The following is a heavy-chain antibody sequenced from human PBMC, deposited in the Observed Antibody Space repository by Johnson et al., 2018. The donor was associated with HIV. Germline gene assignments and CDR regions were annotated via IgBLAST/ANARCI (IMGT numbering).Heavy chain of an antibody. J-gene: IGHJ3*02. V-gene: IGHV3-20*04. CDR2: INWNGGST. CDR1: GFTFDNFA. D-gene: IGHD2-2*01. Sequence: VHLVESGGSVVRPGGSLRLSCAASGFTFDNFAMSWVRQAPGKGLEWVSGINWNGGSTGYADPVKGRFTLSRDNSKNTLYLQLSSLRTEDTAVFYCARGGVVHDAFDMWGQGTMVTVSS. CDR3: ARGGVVHDAFDM.